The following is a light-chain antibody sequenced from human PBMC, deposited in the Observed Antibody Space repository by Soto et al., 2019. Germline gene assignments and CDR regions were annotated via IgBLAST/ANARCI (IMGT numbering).Light chain of an antibody. J-gene: IGLJ2*01. CDR1: SSNIGAGYD. CDR2: VNS. CDR3: QSYDSILSVV. Sequence: QSVLTPPPSVSGAPGQRVTISCTESSSNIGAGYDVHWYQQLPGTAPQPLIYVNSKRPSGVPDRFSGSKSGTSASLAITGLQAEDEADYYCQSYDSILSVVFGGGTQLTV. V-gene: IGLV1-40*01.